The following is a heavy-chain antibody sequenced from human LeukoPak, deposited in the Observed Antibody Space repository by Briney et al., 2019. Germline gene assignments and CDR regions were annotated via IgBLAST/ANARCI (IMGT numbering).Heavy chain of an antibody. CDR1: GGSVSSYY. CDR3: ARARYANAWYAFDI. CDR2: LSHSGSS. V-gene: IGHV4-59*02. Sequence: PWETLSLTCTVSGGSVSSYYWSWIRQPPGRGLEWIGYLSHSGSSDSNPSLKSRVTILVDTSKNQFPLKLTSVTAADTAVYYCARARYANAWYAFDIWGQGTMVTVSS. D-gene: IGHD2-2*01. J-gene: IGHJ3*02.